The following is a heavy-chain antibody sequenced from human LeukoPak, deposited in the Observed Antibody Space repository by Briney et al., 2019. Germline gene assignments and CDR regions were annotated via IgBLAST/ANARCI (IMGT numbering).Heavy chain of an antibody. CDR2: ISSSGSTI. V-gene: IGHV3-11*01. D-gene: IGHD3-10*01. CDR3: AKGYYGSGSYGWFDY. Sequence: SGGSLRLSCAASGFTFSDYYMSWLRQAPGKGLEWVSYISSSGSTIYYADSVKGRFTISRDNAKNSLYLQMNSLRAEDTAVYSCAKGYYGSGSYGWFDYWGQGTLVTVSS. J-gene: IGHJ4*02. CDR1: GFTFSDYY.